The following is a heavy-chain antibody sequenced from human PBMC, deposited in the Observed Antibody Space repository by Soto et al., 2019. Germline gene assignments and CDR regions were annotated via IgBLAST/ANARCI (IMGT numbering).Heavy chain of an antibody. J-gene: IGHJ5*02. CDR1: GGSIISYY. CDR2: IYYSGST. Sequence: SETLSLTCTVSGGSIISYYWSWILQPPGKGLEWIGYIYYSGSTNYNPSLKSRVTISVDTSKNQFSLKLSSVTAADTAVYYCARHHVAWGQGTLVTLSS. V-gene: IGHV4-59*08. CDR3: ARHHVA. D-gene: IGHD3-10*02.